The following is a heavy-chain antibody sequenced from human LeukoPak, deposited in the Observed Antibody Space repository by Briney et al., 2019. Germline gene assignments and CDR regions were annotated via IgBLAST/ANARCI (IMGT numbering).Heavy chain of an antibody. V-gene: IGHV4-39*01. CDR3: ARLHYESSGYPNYYYYMDV. Sequence: SETLSLTCTVSGDSISNSRYYWGWIRQPPGKGLEWIRTIYYSGDTYYNPSLKSRVTISVDTSKNQFSLKLTSVTAADTAVYYCARLHYESSGYPNYYYYMDVWGKGTTVTVSS. J-gene: IGHJ6*03. CDR1: GDSISNSRYY. D-gene: IGHD3-22*01. CDR2: IYYSGDT.